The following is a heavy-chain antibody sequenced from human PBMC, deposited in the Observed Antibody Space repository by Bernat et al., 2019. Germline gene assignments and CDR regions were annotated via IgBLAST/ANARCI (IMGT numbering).Heavy chain of an antibody. Sequence: EVQLVESGGGLVKPGGSLRLSCAASGFTFSSYSMNWVRQAPGKGLEWVSSISSSSSYIYYADTVKGRFTISRDNAKNSLYLQMNSLRAEDTAVYYVARGYCSGGSCYSRLFDDWGQGTLVTVSS. CDR1: GFTFSSYS. V-gene: IGHV3-21*01. CDR3: ARGYCSGGSCYSRLFDD. J-gene: IGHJ4*01. D-gene: IGHD2-15*01. CDR2: ISSSSSYI.